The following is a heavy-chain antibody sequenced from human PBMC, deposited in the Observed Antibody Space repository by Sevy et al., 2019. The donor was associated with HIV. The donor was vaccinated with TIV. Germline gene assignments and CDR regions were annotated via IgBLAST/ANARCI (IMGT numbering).Heavy chain of an antibody. Sequence: SETLSLTCTVSGGSISGSTNYWGWIRQSPGKGLEWIGSLYYGGSTYLNPSLKSRVTTSVDTSKNQFSLKLNSVTAADTVVYYCVRHLTNYLYWYFDLWGRGALVTVSS. CDR3: VRHLTNYLYWYFDL. CDR1: GGSISGSTNY. V-gene: IGHV4-39*01. CDR2: LYYGGST. D-gene: IGHD2-8*01. J-gene: IGHJ2*01.